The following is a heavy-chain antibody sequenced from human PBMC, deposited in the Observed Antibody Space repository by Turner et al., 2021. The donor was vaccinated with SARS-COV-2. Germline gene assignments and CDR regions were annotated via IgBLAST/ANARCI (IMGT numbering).Heavy chain of an antibody. Sequence: QVQLVQSGAEVKKPGASVKVSCMASGYTFTSYDINWVRQATGQGLEWMGWMNPNSGYTGYAQKFQGRVTMTRNTSISTAYMELSSLRSEDTAGYYCARNYYDSSGYRGDDYWGQGTLVTVSS. CDR3: ARNYYDSSGYRGDDY. CDR2: MNPNSGYT. CDR1: GYTFTSYD. J-gene: IGHJ4*02. V-gene: IGHV1-8*01. D-gene: IGHD3-22*01.